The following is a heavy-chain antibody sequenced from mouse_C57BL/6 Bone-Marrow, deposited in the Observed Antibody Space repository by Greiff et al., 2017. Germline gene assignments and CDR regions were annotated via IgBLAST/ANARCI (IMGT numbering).Heavy chain of an antibody. CDR2: IYPGDGDT. J-gene: IGHJ3*01. V-gene: IGHV1-82*01. Sequence: QVQLQQSGPELVKPGASVKISCKASGYAFSSSWMNWVKQRPGKGLEWIGRIYPGDGDTNYNGKFKGKATLTADKSSSTAYMHLSSLTSEDSAVYFCARFVSWFAYWGQGTLVTVSA. CDR1: GYAFSSSW. CDR3: ARFVSWFAY.